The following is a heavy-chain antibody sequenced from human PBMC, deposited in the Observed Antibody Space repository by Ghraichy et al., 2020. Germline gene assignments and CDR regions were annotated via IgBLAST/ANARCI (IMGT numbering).Heavy chain of an antibody. D-gene: IGHD1-26*01. CDR3: ARDVMRGREPSGY. CDR2: IIPILGIA. CDR1: GGTFSSYA. Sequence: SVKVSCKASGGTFSSYAISWVRQAPGQGLEWMGRIIPILGIANYAQKFQGRVTITADKSTSTAYMELSSLRSEDTAVYYCARDVMRGREPSGYWGQGTLVTVSS. J-gene: IGHJ4*02. V-gene: IGHV1-69*04.